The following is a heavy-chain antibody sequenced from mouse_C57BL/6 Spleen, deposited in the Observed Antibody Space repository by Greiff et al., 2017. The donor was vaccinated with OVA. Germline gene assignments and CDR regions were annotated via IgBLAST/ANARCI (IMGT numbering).Heavy chain of an antibody. CDR1: GYTFTSYW. D-gene: IGHD1-1*01. J-gene: IGHJ4*01. V-gene: IGHV1-69*01. Sequence: QVQLQQPGAELVMPGASVKLSCKASGYTFTSYWMHWVKQRPGQGLEWIGEIDPSGSYTNYNQKFKGKSTLTVDKSSSTAYMQLSSLTSEDSAVYYCASGWSYLYAMDYWGQGTSVTVSS. CDR2: IDPSGSYT. CDR3: ASGWSYLYAMDY.